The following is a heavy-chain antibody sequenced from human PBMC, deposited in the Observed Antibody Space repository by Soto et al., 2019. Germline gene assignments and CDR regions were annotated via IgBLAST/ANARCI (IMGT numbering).Heavy chain of an antibody. CDR2: IYYSGST. D-gene: IGHD2-2*01. V-gene: IGHV4-59*08. Sequence: SETLSLTCIVSGGSISNYYWSWIRQPPGKGLEWIGYIYYSGSTNYNPSLQSRVTISVDTSKNQFSLKLSSVTAADTAVYYCANTYCSSTSCLPDYWGQGTLVTVSS. J-gene: IGHJ4*02. CDR1: GGSISNYY. CDR3: ANTYCSSTSCLPDY.